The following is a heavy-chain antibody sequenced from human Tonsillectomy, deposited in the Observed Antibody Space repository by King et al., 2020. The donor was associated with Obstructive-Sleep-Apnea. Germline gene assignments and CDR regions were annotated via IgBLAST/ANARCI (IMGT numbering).Heavy chain of an antibody. CDR2: IYSGGST. CDR3: ARAPFIWTDYEQSWYFDL. V-gene: IGHV3-66*01. CDR1: GFTVSSDY. Sequence: VQLVESGVGLVQPGGSLRLSCAASGFTVSSDYLSWVCQAPGKGLEWVAVIYSGGSTYYADSGWGRFTISRDISNNSLCLQMNSLRAEDTAVYYCARAPFIWTDYEQSWYFDLWGRGTLVTVSS. D-gene: IGHD3/OR15-3a*01. J-gene: IGHJ2*01.